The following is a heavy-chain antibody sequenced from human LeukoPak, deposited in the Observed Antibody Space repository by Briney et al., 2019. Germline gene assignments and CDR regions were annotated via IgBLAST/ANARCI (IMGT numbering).Heavy chain of an antibody. CDR1: GFTFSSYA. D-gene: IGHD3-22*01. CDR3: AKDPGDYDSSPDAFDI. CDR2: TSGSGGST. Sequence: GGSLRLSCAASGFTFSSYAMSWVRQAPGKGLEWVSATSGSGGSTYYADSVKGRFTISRDNSKNTLYLQMNSLRAEDTAVYYCAKDPGDYDSSPDAFDIWGQGTMVTVSS. V-gene: IGHV3-23*01. J-gene: IGHJ3*02.